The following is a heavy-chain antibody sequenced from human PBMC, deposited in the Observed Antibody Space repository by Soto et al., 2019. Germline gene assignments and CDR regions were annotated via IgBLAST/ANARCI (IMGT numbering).Heavy chain of an antibody. CDR2: IYYSGST. CDR1: GGSISSYY. D-gene: IGHD3-3*01. CDR3: ARVRFLEWADGMDV. V-gene: IGHV4-59*01. J-gene: IGHJ6*04. Sequence: QVQLQESGPGLVKPSETLSLTCTVSGGSISSYYWSWIRQPPGKGLEWIGYIYYSGSTNYPPSLKSRVTISVDTYNTPFSLKLSSVTAADTAVYYCARVRFLEWADGMDVWGKGTKVTVSS.